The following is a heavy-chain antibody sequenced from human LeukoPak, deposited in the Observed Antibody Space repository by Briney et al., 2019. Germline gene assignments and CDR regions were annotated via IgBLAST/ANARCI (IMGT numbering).Heavy chain of an antibody. Sequence: GGSLRLSCVVSRLTFNSNAMYWVRQAPGKGLEWVSGISVSGGSEYYTDSVKGRFTISRDNAKNSLYLQMNSLRAEDTAVYYCAREFPWFGGLDAFDIWGQGTMVTVSS. CDR2: ISVSGGSE. CDR1: RLTFNSNA. J-gene: IGHJ3*02. D-gene: IGHD3-10*01. CDR3: AREFPWFGGLDAFDI. V-gene: IGHV3-23*01.